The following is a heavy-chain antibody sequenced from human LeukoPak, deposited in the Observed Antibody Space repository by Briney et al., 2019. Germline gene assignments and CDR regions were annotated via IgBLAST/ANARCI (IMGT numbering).Heavy chain of an antibody. D-gene: IGHD5-18*01. Sequence: GGSLRLSCAASGFTFSSYGMHWVRQAPGKGLEWVAVTSYDGSNKYYADSVKGRFTISRDNSKNTLYLQMNSLRAEDTAVYYCAKDDPAMDLDYWGQGTLVTVSS. CDR2: TSYDGSNK. CDR1: GFTFSSYG. CDR3: AKDDPAMDLDY. V-gene: IGHV3-30*18. J-gene: IGHJ4*02.